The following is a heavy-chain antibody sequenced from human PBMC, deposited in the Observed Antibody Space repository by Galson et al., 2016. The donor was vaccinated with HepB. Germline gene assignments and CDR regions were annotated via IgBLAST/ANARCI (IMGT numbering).Heavy chain of an antibody. Sequence: SLRLSCAASGFTFNSCAMHWVRQAPGKGLEWVAVISSDGTNKYYADSVKGRFTISRDNSKTTLSLRMNLLRTEDTAVYYCARGTKWLRSSNYFDYWGQGTLVTVSS. V-gene: IGHV3-30-3*01. CDR2: ISSDGTNK. CDR3: ARGTKWLRSSNYFDY. CDR1: GFTFNSCA. J-gene: IGHJ4*02. D-gene: IGHD5-12*01.